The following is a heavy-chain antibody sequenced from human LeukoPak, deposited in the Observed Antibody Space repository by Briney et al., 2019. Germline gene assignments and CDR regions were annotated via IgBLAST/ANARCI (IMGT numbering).Heavy chain of an antibody. CDR1: HGSISSSSYY. CDR2: INYSGST. V-gene: IGHV4-39*07. J-gene: IGHJ4*02. CDR3: ARDTPTVITAFDY. D-gene: IGHD1-14*01. Sequence: PSETLTLTCTVSHGSISSSSYYWGWIRQSPGKGLEWIGSINYSGSTYYNPSLKSRVTISVDTSKNQFSLKLSSVTAADTAVYYCARDTPTVITAFDYWGQGTLVTVSS.